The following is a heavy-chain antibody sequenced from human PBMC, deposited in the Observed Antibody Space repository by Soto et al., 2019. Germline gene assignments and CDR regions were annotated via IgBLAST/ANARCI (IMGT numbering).Heavy chain of an antibody. D-gene: IGHD5-12*01. Sequence: QVHLVQSGAEVKKPGASVKVSCEASGYTFTSYDINWVRQAAGQGLEWMGWMNPSSDNTAYAQKFQGRVVMTRNAAISTAYMELSSLRPEDTAVYYCARGYSGPDQRYGMDVWGQGTTVTVSS. CDR3: ARGYSGPDQRYGMDV. CDR2: MNPSSDNT. J-gene: IGHJ6*02. V-gene: IGHV1-8*01. CDR1: GYTFTSYD.